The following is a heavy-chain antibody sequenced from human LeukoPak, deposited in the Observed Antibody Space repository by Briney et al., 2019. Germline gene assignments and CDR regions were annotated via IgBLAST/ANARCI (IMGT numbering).Heavy chain of an antibody. CDR3: ARRARCSSTSCYSGWFDP. V-gene: IGHV3-7*01. Sequence: GGSLRLSCAASGFTFSTYWMTWVRQAPGKGLEWVANTKRDGSEVYYANSVKGHFTISRDNAKNSLYLQMNSLRAEDTAVYYCARRARCSSTSCYSGWFDPWGQGTLVTVSS. J-gene: IGHJ5*02. CDR1: GFTFSTYW. CDR2: TKRDGSEV. D-gene: IGHD2-2*01.